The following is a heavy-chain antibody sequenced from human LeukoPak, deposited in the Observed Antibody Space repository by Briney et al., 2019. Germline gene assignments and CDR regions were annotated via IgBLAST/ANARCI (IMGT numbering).Heavy chain of an antibody. V-gene: IGHV4-39*01. Sequence: SETLSLTCTVSGGSISSSSYYWGWLRQPPGKGLEWIGSIYYSGSTYYNPSLKSRVTISVDTSKNQFSLKLSSVPPADTAVYYCARQIFQLGINWFDPWGQGTLVTVSS. D-gene: IGHD7-27*01. CDR2: IYYSGST. CDR1: GGSISSSSYY. CDR3: ARQIFQLGINWFDP. J-gene: IGHJ5*02.